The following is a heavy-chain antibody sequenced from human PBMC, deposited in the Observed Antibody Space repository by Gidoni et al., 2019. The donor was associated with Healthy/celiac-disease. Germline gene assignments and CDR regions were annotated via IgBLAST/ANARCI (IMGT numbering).Heavy chain of an antibody. J-gene: IGHJ4*02. D-gene: IGHD3-10*01. CDR3: AGGTMDSFDQSFRGDY. CDR1: GGTFSSYA. Sequence: QVQPVQSGAEVKKSGSSVKVSCKASGGTFSSYAISWVRQAPGQGLEWMGGIIPIFGTANYAQKFQGRVTITADESTSTAYMELSSLRSEDTAVYYCAGGTMDSFDQSFRGDYWGQGTLVTVSS. V-gene: IGHV1-69*01. CDR2: IIPIFGTA.